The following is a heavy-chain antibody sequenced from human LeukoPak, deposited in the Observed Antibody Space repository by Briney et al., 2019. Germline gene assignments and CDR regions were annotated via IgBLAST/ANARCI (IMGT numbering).Heavy chain of an antibody. Sequence: PGGSLRLSCAASGFTFSSYSMNWVRQAPGKGLEWVSSISSSSSYIYYADSVKGRFTISRDNAKNSLYLQMNSLRAEDTAVYHCARTDSGSYLKDDYWGQGTLVTVSS. J-gene: IGHJ4*02. D-gene: IGHD1-26*01. V-gene: IGHV3-21*01. CDR2: ISSSSSYI. CDR1: GFTFSSYS. CDR3: ARTDSGSYLKDDY.